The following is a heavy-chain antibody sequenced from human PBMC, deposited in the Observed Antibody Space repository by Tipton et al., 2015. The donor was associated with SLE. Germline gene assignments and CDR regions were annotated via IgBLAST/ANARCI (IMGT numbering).Heavy chain of an antibody. J-gene: IGHJ4*02. V-gene: IGHV4-59*12. CDR2: MYHSGST. Sequence: GLVKPSETLSLTCTVSGGSISSYYWSWIRQPPGKGLEWIGYMYHSGSTYYNPSLKSRVNISVDRSKNQFSLKLSSVTAADTAVYYCARGSGDFWSGYFDYWGQGTLVTVSS. CDR1: GGSISSYY. D-gene: IGHD3-3*01. CDR3: ARGSGDFWSGYFDY.